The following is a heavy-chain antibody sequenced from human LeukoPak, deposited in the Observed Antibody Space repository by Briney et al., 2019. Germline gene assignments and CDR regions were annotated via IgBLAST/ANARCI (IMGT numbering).Heavy chain of an antibody. CDR2: ISDSGGST. D-gene: IGHD6-6*01. Sequence: GGSLRLSCAASGFTFSSYAMSWVRQAPGKGLEWVSAISDSGGSTYYPDSVKGRFTISRDNSKNTLYLQMNSLRAEDTAIYFCAKGSTYSTSSATDDWGQGTLVTVSS. CDR1: GFTFSSYA. CDR3: AKGSTYSTSSATDD. V-gene: IGHV3-23*01. J-gene: IGHJ4*02.